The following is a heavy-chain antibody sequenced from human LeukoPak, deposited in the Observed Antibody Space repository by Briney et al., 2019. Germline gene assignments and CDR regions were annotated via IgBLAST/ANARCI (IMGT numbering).Heavy chain of an antibody. D-gene: IGHD2-2*01. CDR1: GFTFSDHY. CDR3: ARRGPEAYYMDV. J-gene: IGHJ6*03. CDR2: IRNKANGYTT. Sequence: GGSLRLSCAASGFTFSDHYIDWVRQAPGKGLEWVGHIRNKANGYTTEYAASVKGRFTISRDDSKNSLYLQMNSLKTEDTAVYYCARRGPEAYYMDVWGKGTTLSVSS. V-gene: IGHV3-72*01.